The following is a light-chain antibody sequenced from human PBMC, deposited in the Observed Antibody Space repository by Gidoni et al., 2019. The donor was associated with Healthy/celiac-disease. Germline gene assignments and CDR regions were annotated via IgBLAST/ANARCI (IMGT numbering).Light chain of an antibody. CDR3: QQYGSSPRTYT. CDR1: QSVSNSY. Sequence: EIVLTQSPGTLSLSPGERATLSCRASQSVSNSYLAWYQQKPGQAPRLLIYGASSRATGIPDRFSGSGSGTDFTLTISRLEPEDFAVYYCQQYGSSPRTYTFGQGTKLEIK. V-gene: IGKV3-20*01. CDR2: GAS. J-gene: IGKJ2*01.